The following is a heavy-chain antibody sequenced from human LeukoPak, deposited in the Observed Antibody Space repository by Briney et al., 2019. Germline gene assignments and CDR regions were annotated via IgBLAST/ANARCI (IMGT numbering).Heavy chain of an antibody. V-gene: IGHV4-34*01. Sequence: SETLSLTCAVYGGSFSGYYWSWIRQPPGKGLEWIGEIYHSGSTNYNPSLKSRVTISVDKSKNQFSLKLSSATAADTAVYYCARERVTSATRWFDPWGQGTLVTVSS. CDR2: IYHSGST. CDR3: ARERVTSATRWFDP. D-gene: IGHD1-1*01. J-gene: IGHJ5*02. CDR1: GGSFSGYY.